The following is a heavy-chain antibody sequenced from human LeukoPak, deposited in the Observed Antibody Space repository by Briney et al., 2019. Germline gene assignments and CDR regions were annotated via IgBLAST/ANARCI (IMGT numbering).Heavy chain of an antibody. CDR1: GGSVSSGSYY. Sequence: SETLSLTCTVSGGSVSSGSYYWSWIRQPPGKGLEWIGYIYYSGSTNYNPSLKSRVTISVDTSKNQFSLKLSSVTAADTAVCYCATYSSGSTPFFDYWGQGTLVTVSS. J-gene: IGHJ4*02. V-gene: IGHV4-61*01. CDR3: ATYSSGSTPFFDY. D-gene: IGHD6-19*01. CDR2: IYYSGST.